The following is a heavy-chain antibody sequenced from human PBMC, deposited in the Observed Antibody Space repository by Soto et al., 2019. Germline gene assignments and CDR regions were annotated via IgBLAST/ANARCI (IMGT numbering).Heavy chain of an antibody. V-gene: IGHV1-69*06. D-gene: IGHD3-3*01. CDR1: GGTFSSYA. J-gene: IGHJ6*02. CDR2: IIPIFGTA. CDR3: AKSITIFGVVPFQVGGMDV. Sequence: SVKVSCKASGGTFSSYAISWVRQAPGQGLEWMGGIIPIFGTANYAQKFQGRVTITADKSTSTAYMELSSLRSEDTAVYYCAKSITIFGVVPFQVGGMDVWGQGTTVTVSS.